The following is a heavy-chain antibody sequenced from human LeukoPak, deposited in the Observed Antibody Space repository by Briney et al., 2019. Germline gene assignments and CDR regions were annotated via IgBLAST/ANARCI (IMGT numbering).Heavy chain of an antibody. CDR3: AGATSREAFDI. D-gene: IGHD2-2*01. J-gene: IGHJ3*02. V-gene: IGHV4-59*01. CDR2: IYYSGST. Sequence: SETLSLTCTVSGGSISDYYWSWIRQPPGKGLEWIGYIYYSGSTNYTPSLKSRVTISINTSKNQFSLRLSSVSAADTAVYYCAGATSREAFDIWGQGTRVTVSS. CDR1: GGSISDYY.